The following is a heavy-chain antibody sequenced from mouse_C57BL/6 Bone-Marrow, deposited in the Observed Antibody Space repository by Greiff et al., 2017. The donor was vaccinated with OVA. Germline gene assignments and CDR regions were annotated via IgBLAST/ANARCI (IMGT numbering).Heavy chain of an antibody. J-gene: IGHJ2*01. CDR3: AISSFYFDY. Sequence: DVHLVESGGGLVKPGGSLKLSCAASGFTFSSYAMSWVRQTPEKRLEWVATISDGGSYTYYPDNVKGRFTISRDNAKNNLYLQMSHLKSEDTAMYYCAISSFYFDYWGQGTTLTVSS. CDR1: GFTFSSYA. V-gene: IGHV5-4*01. CDR2: ISDGGSYT. D-gene: IGHD1-1*01.